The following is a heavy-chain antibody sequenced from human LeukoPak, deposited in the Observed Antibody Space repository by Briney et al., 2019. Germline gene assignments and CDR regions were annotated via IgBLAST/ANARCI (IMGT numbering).Heavy chain of an antibody. CDR1: GGSISSSNW. CDR2: IYHSGST. J-gene: IGHJ3*02. V-gene: IGHV4-4*02. CDR3: AREAKGIAAAGLGDAFDI. D-gene: IGHD6-13*01. Sequence: SGTLSLTCAVSGGSISSSNWWSWVRQPPGKGLEWIGEIYHSGSTNYNPSLKSRVTISVDKSKNQFSLKLSSVTAADTAVYYCAREAKGIAAAGLGDAFDIWGQGTMVTVSS.